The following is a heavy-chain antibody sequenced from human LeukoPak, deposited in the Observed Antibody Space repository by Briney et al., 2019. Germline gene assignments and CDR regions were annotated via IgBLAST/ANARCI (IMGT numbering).Heavy chain of an antibody. Sequence: SETLSLTCTVSGGSISSYYWSWVRQPPGKGLEWIGYIYYSGSTNYNPSLKSRVTISVDTSKNQFSLKLSSVTAADTAVYYCASTRDGYNFWLDYWGQGTLVTVSS. CDR1: GGSISSYY. CDR3: ASTRDGYNFWLDY. CDR2: IYYSGST. V-gene: IGHV4-59*01. J-gene: IGHJ4*02. D-gene: IGHD5-24*01.